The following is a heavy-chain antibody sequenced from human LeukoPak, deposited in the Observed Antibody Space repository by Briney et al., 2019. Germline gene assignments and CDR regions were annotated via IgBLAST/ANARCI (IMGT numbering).Heavy chain of an antibody. D-gene: IGHD4-17*01. CDR2: TYTSGST. V-gene: IGHV4-4*07. J-gene: IGHJ3*02. Sequence: IPSETLSLTCTVSGGSLSSYYWSWVRQPAGKGLEWIGRTYTSGSTNYYPSLKSRVTMSVGTSKNQFTLKLSSVTAADTAVYYCARDEAYGDYEGNAFDIWGQRTMVTVSS. CDR1: GGSLSSYY. CDR3: ARDEAYGDYEGNAFDI.